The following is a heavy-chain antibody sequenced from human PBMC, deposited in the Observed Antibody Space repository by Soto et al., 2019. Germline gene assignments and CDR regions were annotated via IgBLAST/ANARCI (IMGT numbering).Heavy chain of an antibody. D-gene: IGHD2-2*01. Sequence: GASVKVSCKASGSTFTSYNISWVRQAPGQGLEWTGWISAHNGNTNYAQKLQGRVTTTTDTSTSTAYMELRSLRSDDTAVYYCAREVSGPARMDVWGQGTTVTVSS. V-gene: IGHV1-18*01. J-gene: IGHJ6*02. CDR3: AREVSGPARMDV. CDR1: GSTFTSYN. CDR2: ISAHNGNT.